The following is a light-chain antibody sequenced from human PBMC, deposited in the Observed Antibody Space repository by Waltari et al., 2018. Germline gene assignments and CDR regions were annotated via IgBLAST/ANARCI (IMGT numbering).Light chain of an antibody. CDR3: QQRSNWPP. V-gene: IGKV3-11*02. Sequence: EIVLTQSPATLSLSPGERATLSFRASQSVSSYLAWYQQKPGQAPRLLIYDASNRATGIPARCSGSGSGRDFTLTISSLEPEDFAVYYCQQRSNWPPFGQGTKLEIK. CDR2: DAS. J-gene: IGKJ2*01. CDR1: QSVSSY.